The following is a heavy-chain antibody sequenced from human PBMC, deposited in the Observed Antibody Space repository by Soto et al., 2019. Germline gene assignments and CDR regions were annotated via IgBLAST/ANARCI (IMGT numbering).Heavy chain of an antibody. V-gene: IGHV3-48*01. CDR1: GFTFSSYS. J-gene: IGHJ4*02. CDR2: ISSGSTTI. CDR3: ARYCSSTSCYAHFDY. Sequence: GGSLRLSCAASGFTFSSYSMNWVRQAPGKGLEWVSYISSGSTTIYYADSVKGRFTISRDNAKNSLYLQMNGLRAEDTAVYYCARYCSSTSCYAHFDYWGQGTLVTVSS. D-gene: IGHD2-2*01.